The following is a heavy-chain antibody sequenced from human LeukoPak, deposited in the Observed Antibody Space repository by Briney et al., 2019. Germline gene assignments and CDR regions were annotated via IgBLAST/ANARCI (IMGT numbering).Heavy chain of an antibody. D-gene: IGHD3-10*01. Sequence: ASVKVSCKASGYTFTGYYMHWVRQAPGQGLEWMGWINPNSGGTNYAQKFQGRVTMTRDTSISTAYMELSRLRSDDTAVYYCATVRITMVRGPRGLGLDYWGQGTLVTVSS. CDR2: INPNSGGT. V-gene: IGHV1-2*02. CDR3: ATVRITMVRGPRGLGLDY. J-gene: IGHJ4*02. CDR1: GYTFTGYY.